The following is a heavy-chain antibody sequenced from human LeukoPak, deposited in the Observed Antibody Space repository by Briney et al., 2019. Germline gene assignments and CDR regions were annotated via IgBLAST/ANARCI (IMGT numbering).Heavy chain of an antibody. D-gene: IGHD6-6*01. V-gene: IGHV4-34*01. J-gene: IGHJ6*03. CDR1: GESFSDYY. CDR2: INHSGST. CDR3: ARGRAARLRYYYMDV. Sequence: SETLSLTCAVYGESFSDYYWSWIRQPPGKGLEWIGEINHSGSTNYNPSLKSRVTISVDTSKNQFSLKLSSVTAADTAVYYCARGRAARLRYYYMDVWGKGTTVTVSS.